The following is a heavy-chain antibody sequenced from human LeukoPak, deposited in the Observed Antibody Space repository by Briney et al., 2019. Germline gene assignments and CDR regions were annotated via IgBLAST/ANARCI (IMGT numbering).Heavy chain of an antibody. CDR1: GGIFSSYA. CDR2: ILPFFGTA. V-gene: IGHV1-69*05. Sequence: ASVKVSCKASGGIFSSYAISWVRQAPGQGLEVMGGILPFFGTANYAQKFQGRVTITTDESTSTAYMELSSLRSEDTAVYYCARSTWGYGDYGVRYYYYYYMDVWGKGTTVTVSS. CDR3: ARSTWGYGDYGVRYYYYYYMDV. J-gene: IGHJ6*03. D-gene: IGHD4-17*01.